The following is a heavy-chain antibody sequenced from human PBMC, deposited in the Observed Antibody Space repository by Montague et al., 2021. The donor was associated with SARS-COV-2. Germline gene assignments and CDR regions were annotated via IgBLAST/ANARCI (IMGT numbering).Heavy chain of an antibody. J-gene: IGHJ4*02. V-gene: IGHV6-1*01. D-gene: IGHD1-7*01. Sequence: CAISGDSVSSSSVAWNCIRQSPSRGLEWLGRTYYRSRWYDDYAASVKGRITMNPDTAKNHFSLQLNSVTPEDTAVYYCARGNWEKVTGTTSDYLYYFDRWGQGTLVTVSS. CDR2: TYYRSRWYD. CDR3: ARGNWEKVTGTTSDYLYYFDR. CDR1: GDSVSSSSVA.